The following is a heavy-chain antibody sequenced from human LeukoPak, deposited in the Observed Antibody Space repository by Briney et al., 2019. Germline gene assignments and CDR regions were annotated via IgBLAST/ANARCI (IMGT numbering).Heavy chain of an antibody. Sequence: GGSLRLSCAASGFTFSNYEMHWVRQAPGKGLVWVSHINRDGSRTTYADSVKGRFTISRDNAKNTVYLQMNSLRAEDTAVYYCANFQWLRYFAFWGQGTLVTVSS. CDR2: INRDGSRT. CDR3: ANFQWLRYFAF. J-gene: IGHJ4*02. D-gene: IGHD5-12*01. CDR1: GFTFSNYE. V-gene: IGHV3-74*01.